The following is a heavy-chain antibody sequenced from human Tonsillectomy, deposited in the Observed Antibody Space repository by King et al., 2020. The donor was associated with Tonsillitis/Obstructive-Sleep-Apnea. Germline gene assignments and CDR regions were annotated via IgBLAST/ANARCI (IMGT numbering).Heavy chain of an antibody. Sequence: QLQESGPGLVKPSGTLSLTCAVSGGSISSSNWWSWVRQPPGKGLEWIGEIYHSGSTNYNPSLKSRVTISVDKSKNQFSLKLSSVTAADTAVYYCAGEYCSSTSCYLRGDAFDIWGQGTMVTVSS. CDR2: IYHSGST. V-gene: IGHV4-4*02. CDR1: GGSISSSNW. J-gene: IGHJ3*02. CDR3: AGEYCSSTSCYLRGDAFDI. D-gene: IGHD2-2*01.